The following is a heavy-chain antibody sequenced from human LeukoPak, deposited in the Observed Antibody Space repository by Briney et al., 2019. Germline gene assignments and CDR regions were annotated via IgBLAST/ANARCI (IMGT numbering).Heavy chain of an antibody. Sequence: GESLKISCKGSGYSFTSQWIGWVRQMPGKGLEWMGIIYPGDSDTRYSPSFRGQVTISADKSISTAYLQWSSLKPPDTAIYYCARHGKYSSGSHHFDYWGQGTLVTVSS. CDR2: IYPGDSDT. D-gene: IGHD6-19*01. CDR3: ARHGKYSSGSHHFDY. J-gene: IGHJ4*02. V-gene: IGHV5-51*01. CDR1: GYSFTSQW.